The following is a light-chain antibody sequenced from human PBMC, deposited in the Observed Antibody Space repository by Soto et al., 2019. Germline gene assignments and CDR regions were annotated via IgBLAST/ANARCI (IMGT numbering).Light chain of an antibody. CDR3: QQYNDSFPYT. Sequence: DIQMTQSPSSVSASVGDRFTITCRSSQGISSWLAWYQQKPGKAPKLLIYKASTLKSGVPSRFSGIRSGTEFTLSVSSLQPDDFATYYCQQYNDSFPYTFGQGTKVDI. CDR2: KAS. CDR1: QGISSW. J-gene: IGKJ2*01. V-gene: IGKV1-5*03.